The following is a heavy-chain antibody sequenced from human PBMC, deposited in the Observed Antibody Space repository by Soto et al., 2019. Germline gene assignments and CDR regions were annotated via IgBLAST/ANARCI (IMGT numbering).Heavy chain of an antibody. CDR2: ISPMFGAA. Sequence: QVQLVQSGAEMQKPGSSVKVSCQSSGGTFNTYAMNWVRQAPGQVPEWMGDISPMFGAANYAPKFQGRVTITADESTGTSYMQLSSLTSEDTALYFCAREVQVHTPAFVYWGQGTLVTVSS. CDR1: GGTFNTYA. D-gene: IGHD3-10*01. CDR3: AREVQVHTPAFVY. J-gene: IGHJ4*02. V-gene: IGHV1-69*19.